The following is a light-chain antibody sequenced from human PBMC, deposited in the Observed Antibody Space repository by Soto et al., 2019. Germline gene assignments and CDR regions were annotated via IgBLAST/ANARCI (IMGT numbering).Light chain of an antibody. CDR1: QSISSW. V-gene: IGKV1-5*03. J-gene: IGKJ1*01. CDR2: KAS. Sequence: DILVTQSPSTLSASVGDRVTITCRASQSISSWLAWYQQKPGKAPKLLMYKASSLESGVPSRFSGSGSGTEFTLTISSLQPDDSATYYCQQYKSFWTFGQGTKVEIK. CDR3: QQYKSFWT.